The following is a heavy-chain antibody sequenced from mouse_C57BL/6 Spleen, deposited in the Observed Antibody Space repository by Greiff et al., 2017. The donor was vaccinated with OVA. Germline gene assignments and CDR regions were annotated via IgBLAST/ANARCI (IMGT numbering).Heavy chain of an antibody. CDR3: AKEGDYYGNAMDY. Sequence: QVQLQQPGAELVKPGASVKLSCKASGYTFTSYWMHWVKQRPGQGLEWIGMIHPNSGSTNYNEKFKSKATLTVDKSSSTAYMQLSSLTSEDSAVYFCAKEGDYYGNAMDYWGQGTSVTVSS. D-gene: IGHD1-1*01. CDR2: IHPNSGST. J-gene: IGHJ4*01. CDR1: GYTFTSYW. V-gene: IGHV1-64*01.